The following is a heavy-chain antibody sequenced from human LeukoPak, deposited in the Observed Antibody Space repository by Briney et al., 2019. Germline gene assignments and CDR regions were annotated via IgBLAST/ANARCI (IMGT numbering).Heavy chain of an antibody. CDR3: ARAGIPWNPADC. J-gene: IGHJ4*02. D-gene: IGHD1-14*01. CDR1: GGSFSGYY. CDR2: INHSGGT. V-gene: IGHV4-34*01. Sequence: PSETLSLTCAVYGGSFSGYYWSWIRQPPGKGPEWIGEINHSGGTNYNPSLKSRVTISVDTSKNQFSLKLSSVTAVDTANYFCARAGIPWNPADCWGQGTLVIVSS.